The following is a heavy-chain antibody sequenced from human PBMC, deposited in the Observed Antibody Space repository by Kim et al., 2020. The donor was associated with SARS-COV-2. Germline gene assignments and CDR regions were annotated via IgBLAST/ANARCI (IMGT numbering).Heavy chain of an antibody. CDR1: GFPFHDYA. CDR3: AKAYESGFYY. J-gene: IGHJ4*02. V-gene: IGHV3-9*01. Sequence: GGSLRLSCAVSGFPFHDYAMHWVRQAPGKCLEWVSGINWNSGSKAYADSAKGRFTISSDNAKKSLYLQMESLRAEDTALYYCAKAYESGFYYWVQGTLVT. CDR2: INWNSGSK. D-gene: IGHD3-22*01.